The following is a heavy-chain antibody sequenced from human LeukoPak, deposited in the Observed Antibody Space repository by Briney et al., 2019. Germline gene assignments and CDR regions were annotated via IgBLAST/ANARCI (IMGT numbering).Heavy chain of an antibody. CDR3: ARPLTGGTVAGYYYL. Sequence: SGGSLRLSCAASGFAFSSYAMHWVRQAPGKGLEWVAVISYDGSNKYYADSVKGRFTISRDNSKNTLYLQMNSLRAEDTAVYYWARPLTGGTVAGYYYLWGQGTLVTVSS. V-gene: IGHV3-30-3*01. D-gene: IGHD3-9*01. CDR2: ISYDGSNK. J-gene: IGHJ4*02. CDR1: GFAFSSYA.